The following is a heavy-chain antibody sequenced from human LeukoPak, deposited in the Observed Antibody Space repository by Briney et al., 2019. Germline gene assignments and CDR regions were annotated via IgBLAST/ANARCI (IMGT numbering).Heavy chain of an antibody. Sequence: KPSRTLSLTCAVSGGSISSNNWWTWVRQPPGKGLEWIGEISHSGSIRYNPSLESRVTMSVDTSKNQFSLNLTSVTAADTAVYFCARVTGTTPFDYWGQGTLVTVSS. J-gene: IGHJ4*02. CDR2: ISHSGSI. CDR3: ARVTGTTPFDY. D-gene: IGHD1-1*01. CDR1: GGSISSNNW. V-gene: IGHV4-4*02.